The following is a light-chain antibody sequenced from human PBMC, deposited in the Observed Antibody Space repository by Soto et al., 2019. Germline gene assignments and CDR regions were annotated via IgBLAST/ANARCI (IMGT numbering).Light chain of an antibody. CDR3: QQLNSYPPWT. J-gene: IGKJ1*01. Sequence: IQLTQSPSSLSASVGDRVTITCRASQGISSYLAWYQQKPGKAPRLLIYAASTLQSGVPSRFSGSGSGTDFTLTISSLQPEDSATYYCQQLNSYPPWTFGQGTKVEIK. CDR2: AAS. V-gene: IGKV1-9*01. CDR1: QGISSY.